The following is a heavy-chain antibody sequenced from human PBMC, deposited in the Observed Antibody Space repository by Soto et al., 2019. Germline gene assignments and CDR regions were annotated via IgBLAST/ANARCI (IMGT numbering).Heavy chain of an antibody. CDR2: IKRDGSEK. V-gene: IGHV3-7*01. D-gene: IGHD2-15*01. CDR1: GFTLSSYW. CDR3: ARDCSGGICYGDYFDY. J-gene: IGHJ4*02. Sequence: EVQLVESGGGLVQLGGSLRLSCATSGFTLSSYWMSWVRQAPGKGLEWVANIKRDGSEKYYVDSVQGRFTISRDNAKNSLSLQMNSLRGEDTAVYYCARDCSGGICYGDYFDYWGQGTRVTVSS.